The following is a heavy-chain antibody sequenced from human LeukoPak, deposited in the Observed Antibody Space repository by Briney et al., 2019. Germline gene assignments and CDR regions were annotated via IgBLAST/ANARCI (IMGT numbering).Heavy chain of an antibody. CDR2: IIPIFGTA. V-gene: IGHV1-69*13. CDR1: GGTFSSYA. Sequence: GASVKVSCKASGGTFSSYAISWVRQAPGQGLEWMGGIIPIFGTANYAQKFQGRVTITADESTSTAYMELSSLRSEDTAVYYCASSCPGYYYYMDVWGKGTTVTVSS. CDR3: ASSCPGYYYYMDV. J-gene: IGHJ6*03.